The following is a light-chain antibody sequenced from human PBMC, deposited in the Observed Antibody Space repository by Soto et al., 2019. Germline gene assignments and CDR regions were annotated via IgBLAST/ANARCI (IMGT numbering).Light chain of an antibody. Sequence: EIVLTQSPATLSLSPGERVTLSCGASQSLTNTFLPWYQQRPGLAPRLLIFDASTRASGVPDRFSGRGSGTDFTLTISRLEPEDFAVYYCQQFGNSPTFGGGTKVEFK. CDR3: QQFGNSPT. V-gene: IGKV3D-20*01. CDR1: QSLTNTF. CDR2: DAS. J-gene: IGKJ4*01.